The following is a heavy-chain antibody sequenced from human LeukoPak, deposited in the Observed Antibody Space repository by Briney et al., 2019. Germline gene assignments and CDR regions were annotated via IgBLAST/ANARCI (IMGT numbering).Heavy chain of an antibody. CDR1: GGSFSGYY. J-gene: IGHJ6*03. V-gene: IGHV4-34*01. D-gene: IGHD3-9*01. CDR3: ARVPILTYYDILTGPDYYYYYMDV. CDR2: INHSGST. Sequence: SETLSLTCAVYGGSFSGYYWSWIRQPPGKGLEWIGEINHSGSTNYNPSLKSRVTISVDTSKNQFSLKLSSVTAADTAVYYCARVPILTYYDILTGPDYYYYYMDVWGKGTTVTVSS.